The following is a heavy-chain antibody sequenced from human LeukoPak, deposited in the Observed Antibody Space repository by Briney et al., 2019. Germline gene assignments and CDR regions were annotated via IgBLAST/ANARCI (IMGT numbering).Heavy chain of an antibody. D-gene: IGHD3-3*01. CDR1: GFTFSNAW. CDR3: TTGRLAVDAFDI. V-gene: IGHV3-15*01. CDR2: IKSKTDGGTT. Sequence: TSGGSLRLSCAASGFTFSNAWMSWVRQAPGKGLEWVGRIKSKTDGGTTDYAAPVKGRFTISRDDSKNTLYLQMNSLKTEDTAVYYCTTGRLAVDAFDIWGQGTTVTVSS. J-gene: IGHJ3*02.